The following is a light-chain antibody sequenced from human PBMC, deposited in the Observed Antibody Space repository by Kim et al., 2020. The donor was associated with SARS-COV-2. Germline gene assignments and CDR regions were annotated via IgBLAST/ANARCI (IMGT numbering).Light chain of an antibody. CDR3: QQYGNSPT. CDR1: QSVSSSY. CDR2: GAS. Sequence: FPPGASAPLSARSSQSVSSSYLAWYQQKPGQAPRLLIYGASSRATGIPDRCSGSGSGTDFTLTISRLEPEDFAVYYCQQYGNSPTFGGGTKVEIK. J-gene: IGKJ4*01. V-gene: IGKV3-20*01.